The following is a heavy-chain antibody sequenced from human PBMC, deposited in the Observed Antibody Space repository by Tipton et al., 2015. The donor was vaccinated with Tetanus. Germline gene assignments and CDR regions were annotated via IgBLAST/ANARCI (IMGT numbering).Heavy chain of an antibody. CDR1: EFTSSISS. CDR3: TKDRSGPSPY. V-gene: IGHV3-23*01. D-gene: IGHD1-26*01. J-gene: IGHJ4*02. CDR2: ITTGGGST. Sequence: SLRLSCAASEFTSSISSMSWVRQAPGKGLEWLSAITTGGGSTYYADSVKGRFTISSGTSKNTLNLQMTSLRAEGTAIYFCTKDRSGPSPYWGQGTLVTVFS.